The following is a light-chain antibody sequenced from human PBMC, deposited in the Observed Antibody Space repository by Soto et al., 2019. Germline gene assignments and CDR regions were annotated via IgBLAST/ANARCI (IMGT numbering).Light chain of an antibody. CDR3: QQRASRPLT. Sequence: EIVLTQSPGTLSLSPGERATLSCRASQSFTSTSLAWYQQKPGQAPRLLISGASRRAAGIPDRFSGSGSGTDFTLTISRLESEDIAVYYCQQRASRPLTFGGGTNVEIK. CDR2: GAS. CDR1: QSFTSTS. V-gene: IGKV3-20*01. J-gene: IGKJ4*01.